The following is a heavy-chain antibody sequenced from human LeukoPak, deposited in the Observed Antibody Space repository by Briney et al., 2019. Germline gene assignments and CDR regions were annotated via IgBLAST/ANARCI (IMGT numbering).Heavy chain of an antibody. CDR2: INPNSGGT. CDR1: GYTFTGYY. V-gene: IGHV1-2*02. D-gene: IGHD3-22*01. CDR3: ARDESYDSSGYSLGPRDPGPDY. J-gene: IGHJ4*02. Sequence: ASVKVSCKASGYTFTGYYMHWVRQRPGQGLEWMGWINPNSGGTNYAQKFQGRVTMTRDTSISTAYMELSRLRSDDTAVYYCARDESYDSSGYSLGPRDPGPDYWGQGTLVTVSS.